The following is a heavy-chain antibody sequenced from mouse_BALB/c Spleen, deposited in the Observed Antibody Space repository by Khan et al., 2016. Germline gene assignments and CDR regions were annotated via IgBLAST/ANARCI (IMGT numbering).Heavy chain of an antibody. Sequence: VQLQQSGAEFVKPGASVKLSCTASGFNIKDTYMHWVNQRPEQGLEWIGRIDPANGNTKYDPKFQGKATITADTSSNTVFLQLSSLTSEDTAVYYWARGYYGTSHFDYWGQGTTLTVSS. D-gene: IGHD1-1*01. V-gene: IGHV14-3*02. J-gene: IGHJ2*01. CDR2: IDPANGNT. CDR1: GFNIKDTY. CDR3: ARGYYGTSHFDY.